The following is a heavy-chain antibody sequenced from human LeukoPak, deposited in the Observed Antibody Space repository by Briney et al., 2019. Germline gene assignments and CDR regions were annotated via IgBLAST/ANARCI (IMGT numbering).Heavy chain of an antibody. CDR2: INSDGSTP. CDR1: GFTFSSYW. D-gene: IGHD2/OR15-2a*01. CDR3: ARAGQYRFDY. J-gene: IGHJ4*02. V-gene: IGHV3-74*01. Sequence: GGSLRLSCAASGFTFSSYWMHWVRQAPGKGLVWVSRINSDGSTPNYADSVKGRFTISRAHAKNTLYLQMTSLRADDTAVYYCARAGQYRFDYWGQGALVTVSS.